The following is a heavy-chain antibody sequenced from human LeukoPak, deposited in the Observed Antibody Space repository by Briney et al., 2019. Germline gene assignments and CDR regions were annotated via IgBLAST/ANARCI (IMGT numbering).Heavy chain of an antibody. D-gene: IGHD6-25*01. J-gene: IGHJ5*02. CDR3: ARGGASSEWFDP. Sequence: SETLSLTCTVSGDSISAYYWSWIRRTPGKGLEWIAFIHSSGTTNYNPSLKSRVSISVDTSNNQFSLSVNSVTAADTAVYYCARGGASSEWFDPWGQGTLVTVSS. V-gene: IGHV4-59*01. CDR1: GDSISAYY. CDR2: IHSSGTT.